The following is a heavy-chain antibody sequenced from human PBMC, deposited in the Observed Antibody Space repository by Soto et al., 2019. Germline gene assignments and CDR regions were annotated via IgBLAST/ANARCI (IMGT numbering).Heavy chain of an antibody. Sequence: VQLVESGGDLVQPGGSLRLSCAASGFTFSSFYMHWVRQAQGKGLVWVARINRDGSSKNYADSVKGRFTISRDNAKNALYLQMNSLGCDDTAVYYCARDGWAVAENWGQGTLVTVSS. V-gene: IGHV3-74*01. J-gene: IGHJ4*02. CDR2: INRDGSSK. D-gene: IGHD6-19*01. CDR3: ARDGWAVAEN. CDR1: GFTFSSFY.